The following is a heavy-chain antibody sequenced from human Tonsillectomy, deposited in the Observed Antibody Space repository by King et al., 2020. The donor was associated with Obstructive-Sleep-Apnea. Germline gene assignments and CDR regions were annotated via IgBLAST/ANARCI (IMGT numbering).Heavy chain of an antibody. D-gene: IGHD4-17*01. V-gene: IGHV4-59*01. Sequence: QLQESGPGLVKPSETLSLTCTVSGGSISSYYWSWIRQPPGRGLEWIGYIYYSGSTNYNPSLKSRVTISVDTSKNQFSLKLSSVTAADTAVYYCARADTVTTGYYYYYYGMDVWAKGPRSPSP. CDR3: ARADTVTTGYYYYYYGMDV. CDR1: GGSISSYY. CDR2: IYYSGST. J-gene: IGHJ6*02.